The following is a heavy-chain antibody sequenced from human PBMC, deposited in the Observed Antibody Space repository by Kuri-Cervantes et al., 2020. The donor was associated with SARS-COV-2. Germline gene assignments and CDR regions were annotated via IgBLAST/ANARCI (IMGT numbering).Heavy chain of an antibody. D-gene: IGHD4-17*01. CDR3: ARATVTTIYFDY. J-gene: IGHJ4*02. Sequence: GSLRLSCTVSGGSISSSSYYWGWIRQPPGKGLEWIGSIYYSGSTYYNPSLKSRVTISVDTSKNQVSLKLSSVTAADTAVYYCARATVTTIYFDYWGQGTLVTVSS. CDR2: IYYSGST. V-gene: IGHV4-39*07. CDR1: GGSISSSSYY.